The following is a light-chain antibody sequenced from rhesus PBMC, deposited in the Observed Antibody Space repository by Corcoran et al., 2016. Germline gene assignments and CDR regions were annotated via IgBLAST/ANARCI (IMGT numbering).Light chain of an antibody. J-gene: IGKJ4*01. CDR2: GAS. Sequence: EIVLTQSPATLALSPGERATLSCRASQSVGSYLAWYQQKPGQAPRHLIDGASSRATGIPDRCSGSGSGTDFTLTISSLEPEDVGVYYCQQKSNWLTFGGGTKVEIK. V-gene: IGKV3-24*04. CDR3: QQKSNWLT. CDR1: QSVGSY.